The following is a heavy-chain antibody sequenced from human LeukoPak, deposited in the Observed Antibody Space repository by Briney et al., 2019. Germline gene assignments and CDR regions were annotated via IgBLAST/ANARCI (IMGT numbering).Heavy chain of an antibody. Sequence: GGSLRLSCAASGLTVSSNCMSWVRQAPGKGLEWVSFIYSGGNTYYADSVKGRFTISRDNSKNTFHLQMNSLRAEDTAVYYCARLVGSSWYFDYWGQGTLVTVSS. CDR2: IYSGGNT. V-gene: IGHV3-53*01. J-gene: IGHJ4*02. CDR1: GLTVSSNC. D-gene: IGHD6-13*01. CDR3: ARLVGSSWYFDY.